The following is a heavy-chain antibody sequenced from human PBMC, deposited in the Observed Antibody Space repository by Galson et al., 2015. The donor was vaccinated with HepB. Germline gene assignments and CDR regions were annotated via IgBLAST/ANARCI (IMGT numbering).Heavy chain of an antibody. CDR2: ISSSGKSI. J-gene: IGHJ4*02. D-gene: IGHD3-10*01. V-gene: IGHV3-48*02. CDR3: ARCPSTDYFGSGTYFDY. Sequence: SLRLSCAASGFTLSSYSMNWVRQAPGKGLEWISYISSSGKSISYTDSVKGRFTISRDNAKNSVYLQMSSLRDDDTAVYYCARCPSTDYFGSGTYFDYWGQGTPVTVSS. CDR1: GFTLSSYS.